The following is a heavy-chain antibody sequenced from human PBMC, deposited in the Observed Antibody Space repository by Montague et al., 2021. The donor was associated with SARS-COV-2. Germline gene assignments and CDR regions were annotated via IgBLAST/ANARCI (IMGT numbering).Heavy chain of an antibody. CDR1: GGSISSYY. J-gene: IGHJ4*02. D-gene: IGHD3-16*01. CDR3: ARGGERSVPERPLDY. V-gene: IGHV4-59*01. Sequence: SETLSLTCTVSGGSISSYYWSWIRQPPGKGLEWIGYIYYSGSTNYNPSLKSRVTISVDTSKNQFSLKLSSVTAADTAVYYCARGGERSVPERPLDYWGQGTLVTVSS. CDR2: IYYSGST.